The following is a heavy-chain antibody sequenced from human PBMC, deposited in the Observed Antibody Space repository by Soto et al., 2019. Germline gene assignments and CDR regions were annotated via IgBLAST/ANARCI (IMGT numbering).Heavy chain of an antibody. V-gene: IGHV3-48*04. Sequence: GGSLRLSCAASGFTFSSYSMSWVRQAPGKGLEWVSYISSSSSNIYYADSVKGRFTISRDNSKNTLYLQMNSLRADDTAVYYCARGNYGGFDYWGQGTLVTVS. CDR2: ISSSSSNI. CDR1: GFTFSSYS. CDR3: ARGNYGGFDY. D-gene: IGHD4-17*01. J-gene: IGHJ4*02.